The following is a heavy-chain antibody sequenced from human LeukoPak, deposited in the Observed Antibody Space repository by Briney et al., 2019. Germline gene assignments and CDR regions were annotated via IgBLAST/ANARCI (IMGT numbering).Heavy chain of an antibody. V-gene: IGHV4-59*01. J-gene: IGHJ1*01. CDR1: GGSISSYY. D-gene: IGHD1-26*01. CDR3: ARVGYSGSYITSSEYFQH. CDR2: IYYSGST. Sequence: SETLSLTCTVSGGSISSYYWSWIRQPPGKGLEWIGYIYYSGSTNYNPSLKSRVTISVDTSKNQFSLKLSSVTAADTAVYYCARVGYSGSYITSSEYFQHWGQGTLVTVSS.